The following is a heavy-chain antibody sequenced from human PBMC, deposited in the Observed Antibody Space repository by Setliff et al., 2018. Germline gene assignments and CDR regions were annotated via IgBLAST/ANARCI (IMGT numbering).Heavy chain of an antibody. CDR2: IIPILGIA. CDR3: ARVSRRSGLWFGELPYYYYYYGMDV. CDR1: GGTFSSYA. D-gene: IGHD3-10*01. Sequence: SVKVSCKASGGTFSSYAISWVRQAPGQGLEWMGGIIPILGIANYAQKFQGRVTITADKSTSTAYMELSSLRSEDTAVYYCARVSRRSGLWFGELPYYYYYYGMDVWGQGTTVTVSS. V-gene: IGHV1-69*10. J-gene: IGHJ6*02.